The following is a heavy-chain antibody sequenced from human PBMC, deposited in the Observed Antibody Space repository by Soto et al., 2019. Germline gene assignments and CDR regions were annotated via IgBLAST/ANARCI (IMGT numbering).Heavy chain of an antibody. Sequence: PSETLSLTGTVSGGSISSTSYYWGWVRQPPEKGLEWIGAISYVGSTYHNPSLRSRVTIFVDTSKSQFSLDLTSVTAADTAVYYCARHRRETGTYAQPLDYCGQRTLVTV. CDR2: ISYVGST. CDR1: GGSISSTSYY. V-gene: IGHV4-39*01. J-gene: IGHJ4*02. CDR3: ARHRRETGTYAQPLDY. D-gene: IGHD1-1*01.